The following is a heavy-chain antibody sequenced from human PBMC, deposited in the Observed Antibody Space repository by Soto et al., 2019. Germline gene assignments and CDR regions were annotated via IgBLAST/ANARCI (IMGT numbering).Heavy chain of an antibody. D-gene: IGHD2-2*01. CDR3: ARVRPPSRTRPAAVLYYFDY. J-gene: IGHJ4*02. CDR2: VYHSGFV. CDR1: GDSITGRNW. V-gene: IGHV4-4*02. Sequence: QVQLHESGPGLVKPSGTLSLTCAGSGDSITGRNWWTWVRQPPGKGLEWIGEVYHSGFVSYNPSHTSPVTISVDKSKNQFSLNLASVTAADTAMYYCARVRPPSRTRPAAVLYYFDYWGQGTLVTVSS.